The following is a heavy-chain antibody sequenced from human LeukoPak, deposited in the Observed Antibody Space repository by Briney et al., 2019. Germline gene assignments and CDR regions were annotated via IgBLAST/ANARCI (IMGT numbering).Heavy chain of an antibody. CDR1: GGSISSSSYY. D-gene: IGHD3-3*01. Sequence: SETLSLTCTVSGGSISSSSYYWGWIHQPPGKGLEWIGSIYYSGSTYYNPSLKSRVTISVDTSKNQFSLKLSSVTAADTAVYYCARPYYYDFWSGPSDFWGQGTLVTVSS. CDR2: IYYSGST. V-gene: IGHV4-39*01. J-gene: IGHJ4*02. CDR3: ARPYYYDFWSGPSDF.